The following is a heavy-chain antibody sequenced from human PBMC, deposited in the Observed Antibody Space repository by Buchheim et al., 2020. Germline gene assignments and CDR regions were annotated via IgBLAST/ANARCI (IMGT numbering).Heavy chain of an antibody. J-gene: IGHJ5*02. CDR2: IYYSGST. Sequence: QLQLQESGPGLVKPSETLSLTCTVSGGSVTSRSYYWGWIRQPPEKGLEWIGTIYYSGSTYYNPSLKSRVTISIDASKKQFSLELSSVTAADTAVYYCARDPEGSCSGGICYSISFDPWGQGTL. CDR3: ARDPEGSCSGGICYSISFDP. CDR1: GGSVTSRSYY. V-gene: IGHV4-39*07. D-gene: IGHD2-15*01.